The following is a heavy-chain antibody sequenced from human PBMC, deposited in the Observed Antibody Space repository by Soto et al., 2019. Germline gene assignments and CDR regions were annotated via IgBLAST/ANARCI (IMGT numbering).Heavy chain of an antibody. CDR1: GFTFSYYW. J-gene: IGHJ3*01. CDR2: IHSDGSST. CDR3: ARGDKGAFDL. D-gene: IGHD2-21*02. V-gene: IGHV3-74*01. Sequence: EVQLVESEGGLVQPGGSLRLSCAASGFTFSYYWMHWVRQAPGQGLVWVSRIHSDGSSTTYADSVKGRFTISRDNAKNTLCLQMNRLRAEDTAVYYCARGDKGAFDLWGQGTMVTVSS.